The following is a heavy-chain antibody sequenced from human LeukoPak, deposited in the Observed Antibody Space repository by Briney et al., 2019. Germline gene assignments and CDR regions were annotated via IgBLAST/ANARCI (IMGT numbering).Heavy chain of an antibody. V-gene: IGHV4-4*02. J-gene: IGHJ5*02. CDR2: IYHSGST. CDR1: GVSISSSNW. Sequence: SGTLSLTCAVSGVSISSSNWWSWVRQPPGKGLEWIGEIYHSGSTNYNPSLKSRVTISVDKSKNQFSLKLSSVTAADTAVYYCARDGLNYYRIGVDAWGEGTLVTASS. CDR3: ARDGLNYYRIGVDA. D-gene: IGHD3-10*01.